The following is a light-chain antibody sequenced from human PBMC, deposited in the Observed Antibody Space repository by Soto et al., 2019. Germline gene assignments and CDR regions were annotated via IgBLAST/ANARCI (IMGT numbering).Light chain of an antibody. J-gene: IGKJ1*01. CDR1: QTVNNN. Sequence: EIVLTQSPDTLSLSPGERATLSCRASQTVNNNYVAWYQQKPGQAPRLLIFRASNRATGIPDRFSGSGSGTEFTLTISSLQSEDFAVYYCQQYNNWPRTFGQGTKVDI. V-gene: IGKV3D-15*01. CDR2: RAS. CDR3: QQYNNWPRT.